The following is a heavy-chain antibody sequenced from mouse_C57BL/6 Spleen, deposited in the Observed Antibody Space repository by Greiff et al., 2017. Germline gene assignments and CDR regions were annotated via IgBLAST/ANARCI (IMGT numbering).Heavy chain of an antibody. J-gene: IGHJ4*01. Sequence: VQLVESGAELARPGASVKMSCKASGYTFTSYTMHWVKQRPGQGLEWIGYINPSSGYTKYNQKFKDKATLTADKSSSTAYMQLSSLTSEDSAVYYCARGGVVVATRDYAMDYWGQGTSVTVSS. CDR2: INPSSGYT. CDR3: ARGGVVVATRDYAMDY. CDR1: GYTFTSYT. D-gene: IGHD1-1*01. V-gene: IGHV1-4*01.